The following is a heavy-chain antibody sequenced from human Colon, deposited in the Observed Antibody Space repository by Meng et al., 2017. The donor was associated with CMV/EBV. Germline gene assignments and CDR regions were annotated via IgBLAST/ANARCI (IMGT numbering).Heavy chain of an antibody. CDR3: AKRSTAMVS. V-gene: IGHV3-23*01. J-gene: IGHJ4*02. CDR2: ISGSGDNT. D-gene: IGHD5-18*01. Sequence: SCAASGFTFRSNSMTWVRQTPGKGLEWVSSISGSGDNTYYADSVKGRFTISRDNSKNTLYLQMNSLRAEDTALYYCAKRSTAMVSWGQGTLVTVSS. CDR1: GFTFRSNS.